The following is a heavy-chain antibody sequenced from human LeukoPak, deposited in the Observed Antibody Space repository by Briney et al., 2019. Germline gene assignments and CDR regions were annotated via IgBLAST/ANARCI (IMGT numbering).Heavy chain of an antibody. V-gene: IGHV3-23*01. CDR2: ISGSGGST. CDR3: AKTAAGTSLYYFDY. J-gene: IGHJ4*02. CDR1: GFTFSSYW. Sequence: QPGGSLRLSCAVSGFTFSSYWMSWVRQAPGKGLEWVSAISGSGGSTYYADSVKGRFTISRDNSKNTLYLQMNSLRAEDTAVYYCAKTAAGTSLYYFDYWGQGTLVTVSS. D-gene: IGHD6-13*01.